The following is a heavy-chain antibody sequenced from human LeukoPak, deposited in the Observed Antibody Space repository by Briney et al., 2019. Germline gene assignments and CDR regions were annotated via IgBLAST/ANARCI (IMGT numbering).Heavy chain of an antibody. J-gene: IGHJ6*03. V-gene: IGHV3-74*01. CDR3: AREEICTNGVWSPCMDV. CDR1: GFTLSSNW. Sequence: PGGSLRLSCAASGFTLSSNWMHWVRQAPGKGLEWVSRINSDGSSISYADSVKGRLTISRDNARNPLYLQMKSLRAEDTAVYYCAREEICTNGVWSPCMDVWGKGTTVTVSS. D-gene: IGHD2-8*01. CDR2: INSDGSSI.